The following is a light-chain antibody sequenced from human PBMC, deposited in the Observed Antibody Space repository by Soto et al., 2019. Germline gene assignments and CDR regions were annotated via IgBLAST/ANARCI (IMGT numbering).Light chain of an antibody. CDR2: EAS. Sequence: DIQMTQSPSTLSASGGDRVTITCRASQSISSWLAWYQQKPGKAPKLLIYEASSSEIGVPPRFSGSGFGTEFTLTISSLQPVDFATYYCQHYKESSTFGQGTRFEIK. CDR3: QHYKESST. V-gene: IGKV1-5*03. J-gene: IGKJ1*01. CDR1: QSISSW.